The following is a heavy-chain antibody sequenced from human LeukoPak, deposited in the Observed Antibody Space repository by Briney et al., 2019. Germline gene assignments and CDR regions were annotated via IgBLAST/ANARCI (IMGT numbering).Heavy chain of an antibody. CDR1: GYSFTSYW. J-gene: IGHJ6*02. V-gene: IGHV5-51*01. CDR3: ARRINYYYYGMDV. CDR2: IYPGDSDT. Sequence: GESLKISCEGSGYSFTSYWIGWVRQMPGKGLEWMGIIYPGDSDTRYSPSFQGQVTISADKSISTAYLQWSSLKASDTAMYYCARRINYYYYGMDVWGQGTTVTVSS.